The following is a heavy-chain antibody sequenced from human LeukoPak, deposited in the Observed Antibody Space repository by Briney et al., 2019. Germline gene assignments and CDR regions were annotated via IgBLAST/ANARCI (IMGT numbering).Heavy chain of an antibody. CDR3: ARLDYDILTGYYGFDY. Sequence: SETLSLTCTVSGGSISSYYWSWIRQPPGKGLEWIGYIYYSGSTNYNPSLKSRVTISVDTSKNQFSLKLSSVTAADTAVYYCARLDYDILTGYYGFDYWGQGTLATVSS. CDR1: GGSISSYY. D-gene: IGHD3-9*01. V-gene: IGHV4-59*01. CDR2: IYYSGST. J-gene: IGHJ4*02.